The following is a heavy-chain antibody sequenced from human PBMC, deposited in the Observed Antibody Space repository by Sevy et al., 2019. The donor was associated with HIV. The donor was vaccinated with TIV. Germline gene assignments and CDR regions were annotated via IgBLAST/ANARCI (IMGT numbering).Heavy chain of an antibody. V-gene: IGHV3-48*03. CDR2: ISSSGSTI. D-gene: IGHD3-9*01. J-gene: IGHJ4*02. CDR1: GFTFSSYE. Sequence: GGSLRLSCAASGFTFSSYEMNWVRQAPGKGLEWVSYISSSGSTIYYADSVKGRFTISRDNAKNSLYLQMNSLRAEDTAVYYCARSPPGYDILTGYYRGGDWGQGTLVTVSS. CDR3: ARSPPGYDILTGYYRGGD.